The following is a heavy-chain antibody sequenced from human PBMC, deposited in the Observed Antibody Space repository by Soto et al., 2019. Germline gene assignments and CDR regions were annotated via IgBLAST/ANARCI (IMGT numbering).Heavy chain of an antibody. D-gene: IGHD1-1*01. CDR3: ERENDGNAFDF. J-gene: IGHJ4*02. CDR2: INSGGTSI. CDR1: GFTFSNYE. V-gene: IGHV3-48*03. Sequence: PGGSLRLSCAVSGFTFSNYEMNWVRQAPGKGLEWVSYINSGGTSIKYADSVKGRFTISRDNAWSSLYLQMNSLRDDDTAVYYCERENDGNAFDFWGQGALVTVSS.